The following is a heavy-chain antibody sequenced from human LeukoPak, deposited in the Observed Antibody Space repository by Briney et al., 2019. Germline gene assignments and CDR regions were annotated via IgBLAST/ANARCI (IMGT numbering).Heavy chain of an antibody. CDR3: ARDSSGWYYFDY. CDR1: GFTFDDYA. J-gene: IGHJ4*02. Sequence: GGSLRLSCAASGFTFDDYAMHWVRQAPGKGLEWVSLISGDGGSTYYADSVKGRFTISRDNAKNSLYLQMNSLRAEDTAVYYCARDSSGWYYFDYWGQGTLVTVSS. V-gene: IGHV3-43*02. D-gene: IGHD6-19*01. CDR2: ISGDGGST.